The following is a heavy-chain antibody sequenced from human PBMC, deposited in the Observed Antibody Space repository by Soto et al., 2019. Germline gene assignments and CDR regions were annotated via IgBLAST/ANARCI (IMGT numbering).Heavy chain of an antibody. CDR2: LYYSDNT. CDR3: ARVGGVAARTFDY. Sequence: SETLSLTCTVSGGSISPFYWSWVRQPPGKGLEWIGYLYYSDNTNYNPSLKSRVAISVDASKNQVSLRLTSVTAADTAVYYCARVGGVAARTFDYWGQGTVVTVSS. J-gene: IGHJ4*02. D-gene: IGHD3-16*01. CDR1: GGSISPFY. V-gene: IGHV4-59*01.